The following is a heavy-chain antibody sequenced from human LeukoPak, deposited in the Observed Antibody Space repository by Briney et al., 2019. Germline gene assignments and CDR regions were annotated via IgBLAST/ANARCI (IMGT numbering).Heavy chain of an antibody. J-gene: IGHJ4*02. Sequence: GGSLRLSCAASGFTFSSSAMSWVRQVPGKGLVWVSRISRDGSSTSYADSVKGRFTISRDNAKNTLYLQMNTLRAEDTAVYYCARDCSDTGCYNTAFDYWGQGTLVTVSS. V-gene: IGHV3-74*01. D-gene: IGHD2-2*02. CDR3: ARDCSDTGCYNTAFDY. CDR1: GFTFSSSA. CDR2: ISRDGSST.